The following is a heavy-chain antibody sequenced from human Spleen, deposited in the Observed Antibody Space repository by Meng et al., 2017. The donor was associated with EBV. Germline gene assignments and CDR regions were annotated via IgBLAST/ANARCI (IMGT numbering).Heavy chain of an antibody. V-gene: IGHV1-18*01. J-gene: IGHJ4*02. CDR1: AYTFSDYD. CDR3: ATSLAYSSSSVLDY. CDR2: SSPYNGNT. D-gene: IGHD6-6*01. Sequence: QGQVVQSGTEVKKPGASVKVSCKASAYTFSDYDIIWVRQAPGRGLEWMGWSSPYNGNTKYAQKLQDRVTMTTDTSTSTAYMELRSLRSEDTAVYYCATSLAYSSSSVLDYWGQGTLVTVSS.